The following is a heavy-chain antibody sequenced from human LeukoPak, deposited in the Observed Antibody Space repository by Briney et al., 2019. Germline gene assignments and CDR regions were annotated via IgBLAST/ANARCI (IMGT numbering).Heavy chain of an antibody. D-gene: IGHD6-19*01. V-gene: IGHV1-2*02. CDR3: ARTSFGSGWTNYFDY. Sequence: ASVKVSCKASGYTFTGYYMHWVRQAPGQGLEWMGWINPNSGGTNYAQKFQGRVTMTRDTSTSTAYMELRSLRSDDTAVYYCARTSFGSGWTNYFDYWGQGTLVTVSS. J-gene: IGHJ4*02. CDR2: INPNSGGT. CDR1: GYTFTGYY.